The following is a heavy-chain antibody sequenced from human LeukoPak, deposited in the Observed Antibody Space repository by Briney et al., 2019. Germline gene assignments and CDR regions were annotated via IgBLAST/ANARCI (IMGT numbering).Heavy chain of an antibody. CDR1: GGSFSGYY. Sequence: SETLSLTCAVYGGSFSGYYWSWIRQPPGKGLEWIGEINHSGSTNYNPSLKSRVTISVDTSKNQFSLKLSSVTAADTAVYYCARGNSGPGGPHAFDIWAKGQWSPSLQ. V-gene: IGHV4-34*01. CDR2: INHSGST. J-gene: IGHJ3*02. CDR3: ARGNSGPGGPHAFDI. D-gene: IGHD2-15*01.